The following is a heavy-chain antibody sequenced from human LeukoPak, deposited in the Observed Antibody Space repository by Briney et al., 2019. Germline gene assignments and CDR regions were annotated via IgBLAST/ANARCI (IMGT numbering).Heavy chain of an antibody. CDR1: GFTFSSYW. Sequence: GGSLRLSCAASGFTFSSYWMSWVRQAPGKGLEGVANIKQDGSEKYYVDSVKGRFTISRDNAKNSLYLQMNSLRAEDTAVYYCARDSYYYGSGSGYYNHPPLFDYWGQGTLVTVSS. J-gene: IGHJ4*02. V-gene: IGHV3-7*01. CDR3: ARDSYYYGSGSGYYNHPPLFDY. CDR2: IKQDGSEK. D-gene: IGHD3-10*01.